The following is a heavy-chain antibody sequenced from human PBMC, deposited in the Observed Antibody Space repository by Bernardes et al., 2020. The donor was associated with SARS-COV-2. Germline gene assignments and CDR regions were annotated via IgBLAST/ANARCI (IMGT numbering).Heavy chain of an antibody. Sequence: ARSLRLSCAASGFIFSSYNMHWVRQSPGKGLEWVAYVSLDGSNAYYGDSVRGRFTISRDNSMNTLYLQMNSLRTEDTAVYFCAKDPGQLYYFDYWGRGTLVTVTS. D-gene: IGHD1-1*01. J-gene: IGHJ4*02. CDR2: VSLDGSNA. V-gene: IGHV3-30*18. CDR3: AKDPGQLYYFDY. CDR1: GFIFSSYN.